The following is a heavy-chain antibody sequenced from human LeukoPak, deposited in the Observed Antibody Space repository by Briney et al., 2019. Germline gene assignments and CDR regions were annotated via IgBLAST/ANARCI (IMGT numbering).Heavy chain of an antibody. D-gene: IGHD6-19*01. J-gene: IGHJ3*02. CDR2: ISSSSRYI. CDR1: GFTSSSYS. CDR3: ASDFPQPSSGWFEKPGAGFDI. V-gene: IGHV3-21*01. Sequence: GGSLRLSCAAPGFTSSSYSMNWVRQAPGKGVEGVSSISSSSRYIYYADSVKGRFTISRDNAKNSLYLQINSLRAEDTAVYYCASDFPQPSSGWFEKPGAGFDIWGQGTMVTVSS.